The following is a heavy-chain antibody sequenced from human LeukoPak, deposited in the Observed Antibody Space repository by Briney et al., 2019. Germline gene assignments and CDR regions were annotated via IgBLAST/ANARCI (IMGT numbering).Heavy chain of an antibody. CDR1: GFTFSAYTM. D-gene: IGHD5/OR15-5a*01. J-gene: IGHJ6*02. CDR3: SRETLDILFYYEGMDA. V-gene: IGHV4-4*02. Sequence: GSLRLSCAASGFTFSAYTMNWVRQAPGKGLEWIGEIYHSGSTYYNPSLKSRVNISVDKSKNQFSLKLSSVTAADTAMYYCSRETLDILFYYEGMDAWGQVTTVTASS. CDR2: IYHSGST.